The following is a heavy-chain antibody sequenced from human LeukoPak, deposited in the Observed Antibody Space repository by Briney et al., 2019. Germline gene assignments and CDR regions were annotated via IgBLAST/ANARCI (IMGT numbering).Heavy chain of an antibody. CDR3: ARALYDFWSGYTPYYYYYGMDV. V-gene: IGHV3-33*01. D-gene: IGHD3-3*01. CDR2: IWYDGSNK. J-gene: IGHJ6*02. CDR1: GFTFSSYG. Sequence: PGGSLRLSCAASGFTFSSYGMHWVRQAPGKGLEWVAVIWYDGSNKYYADSVKGRFIISRDNSKNTLYLQMNSLRAEDTAVYYCARALYDFWSGYTPYYYYYGMDVWGQGTTVTVSS.